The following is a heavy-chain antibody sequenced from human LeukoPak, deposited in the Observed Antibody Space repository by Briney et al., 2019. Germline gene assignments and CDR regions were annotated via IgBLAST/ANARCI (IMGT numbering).Heavy chain of an antibody. J-gene: IGHJ4*02. Sequence: GGSLRLSCAASGFTFSSYTMHWVRQAPGKGLEYVSAISSNGGSTYYANSVKGRFTISRDNSKNTLYLQMGSLRAEDMAVYYCASGYGGNSADYWGQGTLVTVSS. CDR3: ASGYGGNSADY. CDR2: ISSNGGST. D-gene: IGHD4-23*01. CDR1: GFTFSSYT. V-gene: IGHV3-64*01.